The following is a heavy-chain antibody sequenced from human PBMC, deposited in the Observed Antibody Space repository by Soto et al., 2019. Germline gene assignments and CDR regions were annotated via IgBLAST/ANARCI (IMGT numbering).Heavy chain of an antibody. CDR3: ARVKSGYDYIWGSYRLFDY. J-gene: IGHJ4*02. Sequence: SETLSLTCTVSGGSTSSGGYYWSWIRQHPGKGLEWIGYIYYSGSTYYNPSLKSRVTISVDTSKNQFSLKLSSVTAADTAVYYCARVKSGYDYIWGSYRLFDYWGQGTLVTVS. D-gene: IGHD3-16*02. CDR2: IYYSGST. CDR1: GGSTSSGGYY. V-gene: IGHV4-31*03.